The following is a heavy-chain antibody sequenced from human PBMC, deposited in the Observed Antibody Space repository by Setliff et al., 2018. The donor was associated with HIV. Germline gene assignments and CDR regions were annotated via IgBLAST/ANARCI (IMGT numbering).Heavy chain of an antibody. J-gene: IGHJ4*02. D-gene: IGHD1-26*01. CDR3: AQTTKPSQFDY. CDR2: FDPEDGET. Sequence: ASVKVSCKLSGYTLTELSMHWVRQAPGEGLEWMGGFDPEDGETIYAEKFQGRLSIIKDTYKNQVVLTMTNMNSVDTATYYCAQTTKPSQFDYWGQGTLVTVSS. CDR1: GYTLTELS. V-gene: IGHV1-24*01.